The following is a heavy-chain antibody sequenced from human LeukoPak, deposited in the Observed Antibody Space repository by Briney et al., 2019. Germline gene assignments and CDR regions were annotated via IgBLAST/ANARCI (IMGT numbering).Heavy chain of an antibody. D-gene: IGHD3-22*01. CDR2: IYYSGST. CDR1: GGSISSYY. Sequence: KTSETLSLTCTVSGGSISSYYWSWIRQPPGKGLEWIGYIYYSGSTNYNPSLKSRVTISVDTSKNQFSLKLSSVTAADTAVYYCARQVTYYYDSSGYSFDYWGQGTLVTVSS. J-gene: IGHJ4*02. CDR3: ARQVTYYYDSSGYSFDY. V-gene: IGHV4-59*08.